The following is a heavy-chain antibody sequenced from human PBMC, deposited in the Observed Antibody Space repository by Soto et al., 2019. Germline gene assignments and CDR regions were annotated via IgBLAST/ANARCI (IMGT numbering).Heavy chain of an antibody. CDR3: ANPNWNYAGSSDY. CDR1: RFTYSSYA. Sequence: PGGSLRRPCAASRFTYSSYAMSWVRPAPGKGLEWVSAISGSGGSTYYSDSVKGRFTISRDNSKNTLYLQMNRLRAEDTAVYYCANPNWNYAGSSDYWRQGTLVTVSS. CDR2: ISGSGGST. V-gene: IGHV3-23*01. D-gene: IGHD1-7*01. J-gene: IGHJ4*02.